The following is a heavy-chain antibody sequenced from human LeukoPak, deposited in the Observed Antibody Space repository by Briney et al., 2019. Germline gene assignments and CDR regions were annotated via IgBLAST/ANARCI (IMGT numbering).Heavy chain of an antibody. V-gene: IGHV1-2*06. J-gene: IGHJ4*02. CDR1: GYTFTGYY. D-gene: IGHD5-24*01. CDR2: INPNSGGI. Sequence: ASVKVSCKASGYTFTGYYMHWVRQAPGQGLEWMGRINPNSGGINYAQKFQGRVTMTRDTSISTAYMELSRLRSDDTAVYYCGRAQRWLQAAPDYWGQGTLVTVSS. CDR3: GRAQRWLQAAPDY.